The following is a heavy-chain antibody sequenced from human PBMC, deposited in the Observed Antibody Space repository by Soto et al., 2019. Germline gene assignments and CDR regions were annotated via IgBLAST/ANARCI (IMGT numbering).Heavy chain of an antibody. CDR3: ARIAATQNWFDP. D-gene: IGHD6-25*01. J-gene: IGHJ5*02. CDR2: IYYSGST. Sequence: SETLSLTCTVSGGSISSYYWSWIRQPPGKGLEWIGYIYYSGSTNYNPSLKSRVTISVDTSKNQFSLELSSVTAADTAVYYCARIAATQNWFDPWGQGTLVTVSS. CDR1: GGSISSYY. V-gene: IGHV4-59*01.